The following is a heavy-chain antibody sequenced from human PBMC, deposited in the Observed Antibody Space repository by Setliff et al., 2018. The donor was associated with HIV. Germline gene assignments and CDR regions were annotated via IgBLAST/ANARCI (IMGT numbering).Heavy chain of an antibody. J-gene: IGHJ6*03. CDR3: ARDKGYYYMDV. V-gene: IGHV4-4*09. Sequence: SETLSLTCAVSGGSTTSYYWNWIRQTPGKGLEWIGNIYTSGSTNYNPSLKSRVTISLDTSKNQFSLRLKSVTAADTAVYYCARDKGYYYMDVWGKGITVTVSS. CDR1: GGSTTSYY. CDR2: IYTSGST.